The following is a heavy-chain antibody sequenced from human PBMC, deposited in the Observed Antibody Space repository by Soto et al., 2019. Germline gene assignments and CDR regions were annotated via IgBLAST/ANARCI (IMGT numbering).Heavy chain of an antibody. Sequence: GGSLILSCAASGVTFSSYAMSWVRPAPGKGLEWVSAISGSGGSTYYADSVKGRFTISRDNSKNTLYLQMNSLRAEDTAVYYCAKGSSYDFWSGLHFDYWGQGTLVTLSS. CDR3: AKGSSYDFWSGLHFDY. CDR2: ISGSGGST. D-gene: IGHD3-3*01. J-gene: IGHJ4*02. CDR1: GVTFSSYA. V-gene: IGHV3-23*01.